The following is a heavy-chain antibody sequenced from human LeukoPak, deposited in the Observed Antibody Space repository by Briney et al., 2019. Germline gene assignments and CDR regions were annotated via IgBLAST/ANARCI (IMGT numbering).Heavy chain of an antibody. J-gene: IGHJ4*02. Sequence: SETLSLTCTVSGGSISSSSYYWGWIRQPPGKGLEWIGSIYYNGSTYYKPSLKSRVTRSVDTSKNQVSLKLSFVTDADAAVYYCARRGGLFSGSYYYYFDYWGEGTLVTVPS. CDR2: IYYNGST. CDR3: ARRGGLFSGSYYYYFDY. CDR1: GGSISSSSYY. V-gene: IGHV4-39*01. D-gene: IGHD1-26*01.